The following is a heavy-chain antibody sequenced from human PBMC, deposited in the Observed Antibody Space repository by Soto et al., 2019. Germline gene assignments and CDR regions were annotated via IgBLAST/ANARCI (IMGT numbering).Heavy chain of an antibody. J-gene: IGHJ6*02. Sequence: SVKVSCKASGFTFTSSAMQWVRQARGQRLEWIGWIVVGSGNTNYAQKFQERVTITRDMSTSTAYMELSSLRSEDTAVYYCAAGLPRGQQLVRPRRYYYGMDVWGQGTTVTVSS. D-gene: IGHD6-13*01. CDR3: AAGLPRGQQLVRPRRYYYGMDV. CDR2: IVVGSGNT. V-gene: IGHV1-58*02. CDR1: GFTFTSSA.